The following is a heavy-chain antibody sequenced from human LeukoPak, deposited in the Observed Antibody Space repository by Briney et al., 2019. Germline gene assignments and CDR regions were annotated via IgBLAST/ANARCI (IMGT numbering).Heavy chain of an antibody. CDR1: GFTISNYA. V-gene: IGHV3-23*01. J-gene: IGHJ4*02. CDR3: ARGCPPYSGSYYFDY. D-gene: IGHD1-26*01. CDR2: ISSSGGST. Sequence: GGSLRLSCAASGFTISNYAMSWVRQAPGKGLEWVSGISSSGGSTYYADSVKGRFTISRDNSKNTLYLQMNSLRAEDTAVYYCARGCPPYSGSYYFDYWGQGTLVTVSS.